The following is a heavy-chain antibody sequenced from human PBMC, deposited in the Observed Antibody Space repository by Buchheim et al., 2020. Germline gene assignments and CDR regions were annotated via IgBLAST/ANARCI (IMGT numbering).Heavy chain of an antibody. CDR2: ISYDGSNK. Sequence: QVQLVESGGGVVQPGRSLRLSCAASGFTFSSYGMHWVRQAPGKGLEWVAVISYDGSNKYYADSVKGRFTISRDNSKKPLYLQMNSLRAEDTAVYYCAKDLNYYDSSGYGDWGQGTL. J-gene: IGHJ4*02. CDR1: GFTFSSYG. CDR3: AKDLNYYDSSGYGD. V-gene: IGHV3-30*18. D-gene: IGHD3-22*01.